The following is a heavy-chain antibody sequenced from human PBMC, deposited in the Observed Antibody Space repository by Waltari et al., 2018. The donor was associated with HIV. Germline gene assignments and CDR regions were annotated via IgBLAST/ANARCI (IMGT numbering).Heavy chain of an antibody. CDR3: ARDYSGTYADFDY. CDR1: VVTFSGYR. CDR2: ISSSGSTI. Sequence: ELQLVESGGGLVQPGGSLRLSCAASVVTFSGYRMNWARQAPGKGLEWVSYISSSGSTIYYADSVRGRFTISRDNAKNSLYLQLNSLRAEDTAVYYCARDYSGTYADFDYWGQGTLVTVSS. J-gene: IGHJ4*02. D-gene: IGHD1-26*01. V-gene: IGHV3-48*01.